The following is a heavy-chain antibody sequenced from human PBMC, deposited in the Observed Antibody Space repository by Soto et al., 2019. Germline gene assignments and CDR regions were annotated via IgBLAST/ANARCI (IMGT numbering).Heavy chain of an antibody. Sequence: GSLRLSCAASGFTFSSYEMNRVRQAPGKGLEWVSYISSSGSTIYYADSVKGRFTISRDNAKNSPYLQMNSLRAEDTAVYYCARSFSSSWDPYGMDVWGQGTTVTVSS. V-gene: IGHV3-48*03. J-gene: IGHJ6*02. CDR2: ISSSGSTI. D-gene: IGHD6-13*01. CDR1: GFTFSSYE. CDR3: ARSFSSSWDPYGMDV.